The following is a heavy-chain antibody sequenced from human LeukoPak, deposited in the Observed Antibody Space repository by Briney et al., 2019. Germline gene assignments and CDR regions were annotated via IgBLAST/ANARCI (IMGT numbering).Heavy chain of an antibody. D-gene: IGHD3-22*01. CDR2: INTDGSST. V-gene: IGHV3-74*01. J-gene: IGHJ4*02. CDR1: GFTFSSYW. Sequence: GGSLRLSCAASGFTFSSYWMHWVRQAPGKGLVWVSRINTDGSSTSYADSVKGRFTISRDNAKNTLYLQMNSLRAEDTAVYFCARDRESSGYFDYWGQGTLVTVSS. CDR3: ARDRESSGYFDY.